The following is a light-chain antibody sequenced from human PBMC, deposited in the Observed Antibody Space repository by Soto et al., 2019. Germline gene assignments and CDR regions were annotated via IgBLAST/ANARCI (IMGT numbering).Light chain of an antibody. CDR2: GPS. J-gene: IGKJ1*01. Sequence: EIVLTQSPGILSLSPGERASLSCRASQSLSGNYLAWYQQKPGQSPRLLIYGPSTRATGIPDRFSGSGSGTDFTLTISRLEPEDFAVYYCQQYGSSPRTFGPGTKVEIK. CDR3: QQYGSSPRT. V-gene: IGKV3-20*01. CDR1: QSLSGNY.